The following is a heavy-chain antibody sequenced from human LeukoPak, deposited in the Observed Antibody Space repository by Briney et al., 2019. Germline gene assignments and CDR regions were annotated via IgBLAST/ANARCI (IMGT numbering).Heavy chain of an antibody. V-gene: IGHV3-33*01. J-gene: IGHJ5*02. CDR3: ARASGTYSSGWLNWFDP. Sequence: GGSLRLSCAASGFTFSSYGMHRVRQAPGKGLEWVAVIWYDGSNKYYADSVKGRFTISRDNSKNTLYLQMNSLRAEDTAVYYCARASGTYSSGWLNWFDPWGQETLVTVSS. CDR1: GFTFSSYG. D-gene: IGHD6-19*01. CDR2: IWYDGSNK.